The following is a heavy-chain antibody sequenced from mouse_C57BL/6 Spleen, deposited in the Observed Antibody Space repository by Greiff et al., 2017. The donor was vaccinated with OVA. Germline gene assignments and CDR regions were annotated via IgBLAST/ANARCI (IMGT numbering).Heavy chain of an antibody. V-gene: IGHV1-15*01. CDR3: TREGLYAMDY. Sequence: QVQLKQSGAELVRPGASVTLSCKASGYTFPDYEMHWVKQTPVHGLEWIGAIDPETGGTAYNQKFKGKAILTADKSSSTAYMELRSLTSEDSAVYYCTREGLYAMDYWGQGTSVTVSS. CDR2: IDPETGGT. J-gene: IGHJ4*01. CDR1: GYTFPDYE.